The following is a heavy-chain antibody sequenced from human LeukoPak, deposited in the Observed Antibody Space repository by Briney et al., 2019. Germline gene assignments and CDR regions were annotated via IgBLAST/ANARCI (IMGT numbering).Heavy chain of an antibody. CDR2: IYYSGST. J-gene: IGHJ4*02. V-gene: IGHV4-59*01. CDR3: ARGSGYDLSPNDY. D-gene: IGHD5-12*01. CDR1: GGSISSYY. Sequence: SETLSLTCTVSGGSISSYYWSWIRQPPGKGLEWIGYIYYSGSTNYNPSLKSRVTISVDTSKNQFSLKLSSVTAADTAVYYCARGSGYDLSPNDYWGQGTLVTVSS.